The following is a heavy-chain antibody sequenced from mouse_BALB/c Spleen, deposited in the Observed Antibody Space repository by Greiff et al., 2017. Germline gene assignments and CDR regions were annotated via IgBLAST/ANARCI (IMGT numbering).Heavy chain of an antibody. V-gene: IGHV3-2*02. CDR2: ISYSGST. CDR3: AREGGNYAMDY. J-gene: IGHJ4*01. CDR1: GYSITSDYA. Sequence: DVKLVESGPGLVKPSQSLSLTCTVTGYSITSDYAWNWIRQFPGNKLEWMGYISYSGSTSYNPSLKSRISITRDTSKNQFFLQLNSVTTEDTATYYCAREGGNYAMDYWGQGTSVTVSS.